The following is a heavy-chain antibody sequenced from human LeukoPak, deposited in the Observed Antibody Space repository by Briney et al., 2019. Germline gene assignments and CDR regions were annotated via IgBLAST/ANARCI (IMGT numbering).Heavy chain of an antibody. V-gene: IGHV3-66*02. Sequence: GGSLRLSCAASAFTVSSNYMSWVRQAPGKRLEWVSVISSGGSTNYADSVKGRFTISRDNSKNTLYLQMNSLRAEDTAVYYCGGYHYWGQGTLVTVSS. CDR1: AFTVSSNY. D-gene: IGHD6-13*01. J-gene: IGHJ4*02. CDR3: GGYHY. CDR2: ISSGGST.